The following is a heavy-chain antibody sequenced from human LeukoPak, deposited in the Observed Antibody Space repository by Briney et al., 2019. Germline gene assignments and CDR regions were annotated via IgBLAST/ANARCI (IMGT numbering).Heavy chain of an antibody. CDR1: GFAVSSNY. CDR3: ARDRKVAAAGGYYFDY. J-gene: IGHJ4*02. V-gene: IGHV3-66*01. Sequence: GGSLRLSCAASGFAVSSNYMSWVRQAPGKGLEWVSVIYSGGSTYYADSVKGRFTISRDNSKNTLYLHMNSLRAEDTAVYYCARDRKVAAAGGYYFDYWGQGTLVTVSS. D-gene: IGHD6-13*01. CDR2: IYSGGST.